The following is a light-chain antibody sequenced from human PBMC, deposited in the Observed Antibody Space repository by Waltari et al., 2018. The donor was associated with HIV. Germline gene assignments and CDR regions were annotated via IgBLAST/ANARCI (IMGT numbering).Light chain of an antibody. CDR1: SSVVVSIMS. Sequence: QSPLTQPASVSGSPGQPVTIPCNGTSSVVVSIMSVSWYQLHPGKGPRLIIYNVNVWPSGISSRFSGSKSGNTASLTISGLQADDEAEYICCSYAGTVTYLVFGGGTKLTVL. V-gene: IGLV2-23*02. J-gene: IGLJ2*01. CDR2: NVN. CDR3: CSYAGTVTYLV.